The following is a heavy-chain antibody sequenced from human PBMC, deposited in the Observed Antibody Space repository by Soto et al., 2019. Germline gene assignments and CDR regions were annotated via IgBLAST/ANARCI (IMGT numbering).Heavy chain of an antibody. CDR1: GFTFDDYA. CDR2: ISWNGGSL. D-gene: IGHD1-26*01. CDR3: AKGDPKWEWIDY. J-gene: IGHJ4*02. Sequence: EVQLVESGGGLVQPGRSLRLSCAASGFTFDDYAMQWVRQAPGKGLEWVSGISWNGGSLDYADSVKGRFTISRDNAKNSLYLQMNSLRAEDTALYYCAKGDPKWEWIDYWGQGTLVTVSS. V-gene: IGHV3-9*01.